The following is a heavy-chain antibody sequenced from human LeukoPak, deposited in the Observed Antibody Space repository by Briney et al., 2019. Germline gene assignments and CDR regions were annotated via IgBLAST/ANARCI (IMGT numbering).Heavy chain of an antibody. J-gene: IGHJ6*02. CDR1: GGTFSSYA. D-gene: IGHD1-26*01. CDR2: MNPNSGNT. V-gene: IGHV1-8*02. Sequence: ASVKVSCKASGGTFSSYAISWVRQATGQGLEWMGWMNPNSGNTGYAQKFQGRVTMTRNTSISTAYMELSSLRSEDTAVYYCARVRWDPYYGMDVWGQGTTVTVSS. CDR3: ARVRWDPYYGMDV.